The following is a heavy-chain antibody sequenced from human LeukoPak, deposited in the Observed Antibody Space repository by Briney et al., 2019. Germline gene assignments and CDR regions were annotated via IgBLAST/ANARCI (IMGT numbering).Heavy chain of an antibody. CDR1: GFTFSIYA. CDR2: ISGSGGST. Sequence: PGGSLRLSCAASGFTFSIYAMTWVRQAPGKGLEWVSSISGSGGSTYYADSVMGRFTISRDNSKNTLYLQMNSLRAEDAAVYYCAKDAPVYRFFDYWGQGTLVTVSS. D-gene: IGHD5-18*01. J-gene: IGHJ4*02. V-gene: IGHV3-23*01. CDR3: AKDAPVYRFFDY.